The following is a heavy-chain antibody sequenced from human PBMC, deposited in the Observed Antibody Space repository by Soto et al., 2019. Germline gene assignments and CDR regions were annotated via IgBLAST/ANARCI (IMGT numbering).Heavy chain of an antibody. CDR2: IYHSGST. CDR3: ASFNHVDIVATDDYGMDV. J-gene: IGHJ6*02. D-gene: IGHD5-12*01. Sequence: SETLSLTCAVSGGSISSSNWWSWVRQPPGKGLEWIGEIYHSGSTNYNPSLKSRVTISVDKSKNQFSLKLSSVTAADTAVYYCASFNHVDIVATDDYGMDVWGQGTTVTVSS. V-gene: IGHV4-4*02. CDR1: GGSISSSNW.